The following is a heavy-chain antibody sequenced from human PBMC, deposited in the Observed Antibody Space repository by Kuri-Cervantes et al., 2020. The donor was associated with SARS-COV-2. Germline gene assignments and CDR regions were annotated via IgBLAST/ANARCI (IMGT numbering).Heavy chain of an antibody. CDR3: ARDLPGYCSGGSCGGQFGY. Sequence: ESLKISCTVSGGSISSSSYCWGWIRQPPGKGLEWLGYMYYTGSTNYNPSLKSRVTISVDTSKNQFSLKLSSVTAADTAVYYCARDLPGYCSGGSCGGQFGYWGQGTLVTVSS. CDR2: MYYTGST. J-gene: IGHJ4*02. V-gene: IGHV4-61*01. D-gene: IGHD2-15*01. CDR1: GGSISSSSYC.